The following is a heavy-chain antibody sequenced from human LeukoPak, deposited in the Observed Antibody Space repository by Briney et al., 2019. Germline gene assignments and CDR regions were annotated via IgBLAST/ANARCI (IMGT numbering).Heavy chain of an antibody. Sequence: GGSLRLSCAASGFTFSDFYMSWIRQPPGKGLEWVSYISSSGYTNYADSVKGRFTISRDNAKNSLYLQMNSLRAEDTAVYYCARADVDTAMVVDYWGQGTLVTVSS. CDR3: ARADVDTAMVVDY. J-gene: IGHJ4*02. CDR1: GFTFSDFY. V-gene: IGHV3-11*06. D-gene: IGHD5-18*01. CDR2: ISSSGYT.